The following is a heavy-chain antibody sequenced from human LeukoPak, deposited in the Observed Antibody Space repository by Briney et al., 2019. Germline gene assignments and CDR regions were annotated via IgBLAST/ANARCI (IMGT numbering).Heavy chain of an antibody. CDR3: ARGYIRNWFDP. CDR1: GGSSSGYY. CDR2: IKHSGST. D-gene: IGHD4-11*01. V-gene: IGHV4-34*01. J-gene: IGHJ5*02. Sequence: PSETLSLTCALYGGSSSGYYSSWIRHPPGNGLEWIGEIKHSGSTNYNPSLKSRVTISVDTSKNQFSLKLSSVTAADTAVYYCARGYIRNWFDPWGQGTLVTVSS.